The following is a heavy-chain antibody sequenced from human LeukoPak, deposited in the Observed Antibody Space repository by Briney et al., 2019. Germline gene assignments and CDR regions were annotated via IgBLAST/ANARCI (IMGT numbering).Heavy chain of an antibody. V-gene: IGHV3-30-3*01. CDR3: ARERQRSPGFDY. CDR2: ISYDGSNK. CDR1: GFTFSSYA. J-gene: IGHJ4*02. Sequence: GRSLRLSCAASGFTFSSYAMHWVRQAPGKGLEWVAVISYDGSNKYYADSVKGRFTISRDNSKNTLYLQMNSLRAEDTAVYYCARERQRSPGFDYWGQGTLVTVSS. D-gene: IGHD4-17*01.